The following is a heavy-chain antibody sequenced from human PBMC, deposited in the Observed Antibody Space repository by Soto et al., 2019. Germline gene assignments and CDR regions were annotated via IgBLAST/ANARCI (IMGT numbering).Heavy chain of an antibody. J-gene: IGHJ3*02. CDR2: ISSSSSYI. CDR3: ARDHSGYDAFDI. V-gene: IGHV3-21*01. CDR1: GFTFSSYS. D-gene: IGHD5-12*01. Sequence: GGSLRLSCAASGFTFSSYSMNWVRQAPGKGLEWVSSISSSSSYIYYADSVKGRFTISRDNAKNSLYLQMNSLRAEDTAVYYCARDHSGYDAFDIWGQGTMVTVSS.